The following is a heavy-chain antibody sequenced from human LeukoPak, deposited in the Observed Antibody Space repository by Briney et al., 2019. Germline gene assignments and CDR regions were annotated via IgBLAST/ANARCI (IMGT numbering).Heavy chain of an antibody. J-gene: IGHJ4*02. V-gene: IGHV1-8*01. CDR1: GYTFTSYD. D-gene: IGHD2-15*01. CDR3: ARELLYCSGGSCYSPLGY. Sequence: ASVKVSCKASGYTFTSYDINWVRQATGQGLEWMGWMNPNSGNTGYAQKFQGRVTMTRNTSISTAYMELSSLRSEDTAEYYCARELLYCSGGSCYSPLGYWVQGTLVTVSS. CDR2: MNPNSGNT.